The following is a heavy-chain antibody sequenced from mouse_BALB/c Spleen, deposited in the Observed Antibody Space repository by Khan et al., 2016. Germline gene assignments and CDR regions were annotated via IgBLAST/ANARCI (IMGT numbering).Heavy chain of an antibody. CDR1: GYLFTGYF. J-gene: IGHJ3*01. Sequence: EVELVESGPELVKPGASVKISCNASGYLFTGYFMNWVKQSHGKSLEWIGRINPYNGDTFYNQKFKGKATFTVDKSSSTAHMELLSLTSEDSAVYYCGRSPDGYSAWFAYWGQGTLVTVSA. CDR3: GRSPDGYSAWFAY. D-gene: IGHD2-3*01. CDR2: INPYNGDT. V-gene: IGHV1-37*01.